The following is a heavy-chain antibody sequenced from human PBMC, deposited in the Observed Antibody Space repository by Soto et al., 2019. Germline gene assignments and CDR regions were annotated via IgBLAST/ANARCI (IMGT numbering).Heavy chain of an antibody. D-gene: IGHD3-22*01. CDR2: IGSSTSDI. Sequence: GGSLRLSCAASGFTLSRHTMNWVRQAPGKGLEWVSFIGSSTSDIYYADSVKGRFTISRDNAKNSLYLDLTRLRAEDTAAYFCVRDYYDTSGYPNTFDMWGQGTMVTVSS. V-gene: IGHV3-21*01. J-gene: IGHJ3*02. CDR1: GFTLSRHT. CDR3: VRDYYDTSGYPNTFDM.